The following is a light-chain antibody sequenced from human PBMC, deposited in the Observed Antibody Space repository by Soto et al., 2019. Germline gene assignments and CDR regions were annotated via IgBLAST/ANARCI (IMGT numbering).Light chain of an antibody. Sequence: AIRLTQTPTGSSSCGGHIGTITGRASQGISSYLAWYQQKPGKAPKLLIYAASTLQSGVPSRFSGSGSGTDFTLTISCLQSEDFATYYCQQYYSYPITFAQGARLEIK. V-gene: IGKV1-8*01. CDR3: QQYYSYPIT. CDR2: AAS. J-gene: IGKJ5*01. CDR1: QGISSY.